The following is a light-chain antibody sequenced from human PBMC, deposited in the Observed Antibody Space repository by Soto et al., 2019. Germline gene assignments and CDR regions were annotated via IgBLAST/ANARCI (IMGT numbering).Light chain of an antibody. V-gene: IGKV1-5*01. J-gene: IGKJ1*01. CDR3: QQYHSYWT. CDR2: DAS. Sequence: DIQMTQSPSSLSASVGGRVTITCRASRSISTWLAWYQQKPGQAPKLLIYDASSLESGVPSRFSGSGSGTEFNLTISSLQPDDFATYFCQQYHSYWTFGQGTKVEIK. CDR1: RSISTW.